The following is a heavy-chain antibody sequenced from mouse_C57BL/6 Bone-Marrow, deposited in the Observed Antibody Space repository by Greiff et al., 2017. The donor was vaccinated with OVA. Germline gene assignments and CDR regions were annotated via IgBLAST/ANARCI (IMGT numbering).Heavy chain of an antibody. Sequence: EVHLVESAGGLVQPGSSLKLSCTASGFTFSDYYMAWVRQVPEKGLEWVANINYDGSSTYYLDSLKSRFIISRDNAKNILYLQMSSLKSEDTATYYCARDPHYYGSSYWYFDVWGTGTTVTVSS. CDR2: INYDGSST. J-gene: IGHJ1*03. CDR1: GFTFSDYY. CDR3: ARDPHYYGSSYWYFDV. V-gene: IGHV5-16*01. D-gene: IGHD1-1*01.